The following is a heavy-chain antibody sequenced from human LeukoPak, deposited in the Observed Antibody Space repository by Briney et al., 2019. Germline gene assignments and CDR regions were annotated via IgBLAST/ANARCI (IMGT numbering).Heavy chain of an antibody. J-gene: IGHJ4*02. CDR1: GYSFTTYW. D-gene: IGHD1-26*01. CDR2: IYPGDSDA. V-gene: IGHV5-51*01. CDR3: ARRRDLYSGSYYPFDY. Sequence: GESLKISCKGSGYSFTTYWIGWVRQMPGKGLKWMGIIYPGDSDARYSPSFQGQVTISADKSVSTAYLQWSSLKASDTAMYYCARRRDLYSGSYYPFDYWGQGTLVTVSS.